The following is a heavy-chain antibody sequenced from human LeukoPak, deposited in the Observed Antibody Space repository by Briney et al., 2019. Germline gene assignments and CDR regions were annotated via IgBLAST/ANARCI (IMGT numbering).Heavy chain of an antibody. J-gene: IGHJ4*02. CDR1: GFTFSSYG. CDR2: IWYDGSNK. Sequence: GGSLRLSCAASGFTFSSYGMHWVRRAPGKGLEWVAVIWYDGSNKYYADSVKGRFTISRDNSKNTLYLQMNGLRAEDTAVYYCAKARSLAAVDYWGQGTLVTVSS. V-gene: IGHV3-33*06. CDR3: AKARSLAAVDY. D-gene: IGHD6-6*01.